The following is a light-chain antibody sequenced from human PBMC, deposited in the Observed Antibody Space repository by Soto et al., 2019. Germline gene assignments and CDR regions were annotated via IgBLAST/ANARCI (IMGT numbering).Light chain of an antibody. CDR1: QSVSSGY. Sequence: EIVLTQSPGPLSLSPGERATLSCRASQSVSSGYLAWYQQKPGRVPRLLIYGASNRAPGIPDRFTGSGSGTDFTLTIARAEPEDFAVYYCQLCGIAPFTFGPGTKVDIK. CDR3: QLCGIAPFT. CDR2: GAS. V-gene: IGKV3-20*01. J-gene: IGKJ3*01.